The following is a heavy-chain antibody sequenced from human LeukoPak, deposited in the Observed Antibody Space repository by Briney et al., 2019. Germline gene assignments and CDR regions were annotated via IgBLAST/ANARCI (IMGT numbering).Heavy chain of an antibody. CDR1: GDTFTSYG. D-gene: IGHD3-22*01. Sequence: ASVKVSCKASGDTFTSYGFSWVRQAPGQGLERMGWISGYNGNTRYAENFQGRVIMTTDTSTGTVFMELTSLGSDDTAVYYCATDTSGLHYWGQGTLITVSS. CDR2: ISGYNGNT. J-gene: IGHJ4*02. CDR3: ATDTSGLHY. V-gene: IGHV1-18*01.